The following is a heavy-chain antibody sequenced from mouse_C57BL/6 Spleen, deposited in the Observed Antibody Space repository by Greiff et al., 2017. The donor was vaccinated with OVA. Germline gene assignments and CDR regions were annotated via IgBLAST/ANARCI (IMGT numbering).Heavy chain of an antibody. D-gene: IGHD1-1*01. Sequence: VQLQQSGAELVKPGASVKISCKASGYAFSSYWMNWVKQRPGKGLEWIGQIYPGDGDTNYNGKFKGKATLTADKSSSTAYMQLSSLTSEDSAVYFYARSVVVPDWYFYVWGTGTTVTVSS. J-gene: IGHJ1*03. V-gene: IGHV1-80*01. CDR2: IYPGDGDT. CDR3: ARSVVVPDWYFYV. CDR1: GYAFSSYW.